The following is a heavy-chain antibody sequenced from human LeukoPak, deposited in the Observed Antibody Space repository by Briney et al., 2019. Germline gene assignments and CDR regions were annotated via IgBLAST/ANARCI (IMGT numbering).Heavy chain of an antibody. V-gene: IGHV4-59*12. CDR1: GGSFSGYY. CDR2: IYYSGST. CDR3: ARDILTGYYDY. Sequence: PSETLSLTCAVYGGSFSGYYWSWIRQPPGKGLEWIGYIYYSGSTNYNTSLKSRVTISVDTSKNQFSLKLSSVTAADTAVYYCARDILTGYYDYWGQGTLVTVSS. D-gene: IGHD3-9*01. J-gene: IGHJ4*02.